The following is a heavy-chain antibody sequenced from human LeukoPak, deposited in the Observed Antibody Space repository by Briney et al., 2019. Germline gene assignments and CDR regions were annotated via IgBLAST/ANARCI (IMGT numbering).Heavy chain of an antibody. CDR3: ARVPLDGQDAFDI. CDR1: GFTFSDHY. Sequence: PGGSLKLSCAASGFTFSDHYMDWVRQAPGKGLEWVGRTRNKANSYITEYAASVKGRFTISRDDSKNSLYLQMNSLKTEDTAVYYCARVPLDGQDAFDIWGQGTKVAVSS. J-gene: IGHJ3*02. D-gene: IGHD2-2*03. V-gene: IGHV3-72*01. CDR2: TRNKANSYIT.